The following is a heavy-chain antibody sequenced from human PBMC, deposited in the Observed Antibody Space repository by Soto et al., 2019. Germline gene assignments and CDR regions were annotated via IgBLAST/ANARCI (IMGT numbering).Heavy chain of an antibody. CDR1: GGTFSSYA. J-gene: IGHJ4*02. V-gene: IGHV1-69*13. CDR2: IIPIFGTA. Sequence: SVKVSCKASGGTFSSYAISWVRQAPGQGLEWMGGIIPIFGTANYAQKFQGRVTITADESTSTAYMELSSLRSEDTAVYYCASSAKADYNDSGGPSFDYWVQGTLVPVS. D-gene: IGHD3-22*01. CDR3: ASSAKADYNDSGGPSFDY.